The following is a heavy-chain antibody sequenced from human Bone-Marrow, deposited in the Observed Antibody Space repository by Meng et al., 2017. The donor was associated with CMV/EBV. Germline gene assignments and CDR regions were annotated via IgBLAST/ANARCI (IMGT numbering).Heavy chain of an antibody. D-gene: IGHD2-2*01. CDR3: ASDPIIVVVPAATRFYAMDV. CDR1: GYTFTSYD. CDR2: ISSYNGNT. Sequence: ASVKVSCKASGYTFTSYDTSWVRQATGQGLEWKGWISSYNGNTNYAQKLQGRVTMTTDTSTSTAFMELRSLRSYDTAVYYCASDPIIVVVPAATRFYAMDVWGQGTTATVPS. V-gene: IGHV1-18*01. J-gene: IGHJ6*02.